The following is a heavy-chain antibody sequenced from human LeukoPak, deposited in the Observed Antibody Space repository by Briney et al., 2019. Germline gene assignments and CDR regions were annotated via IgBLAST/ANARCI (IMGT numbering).Heavy chain of an antibody. D-gene: IGHD2-2*01. CDR3: AKDRDIVVVPAAITWFDP. CDR1: GFTFSSYA. J-gene: IGHJ5*02. CDR2: ISGSGGST. V-gene: IGHV3-23*01. Sequence: GGSLRLSCAASGFTFSSYAMSWVRQAPGKGLEWVSAISGSGGSTYYADSVKGRFTISRDNSKNTLYLQMNSLRAEDTAVYYCAKDRDIVVVPAAITWFDPWGQGTLVTVSS.